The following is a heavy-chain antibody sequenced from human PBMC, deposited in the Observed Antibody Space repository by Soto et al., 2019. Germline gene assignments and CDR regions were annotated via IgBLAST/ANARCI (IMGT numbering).Heavy chain of an antibody. J-gene: IGHJ4*02. D-gene: IGHD6-6*01. V-gene: IGHV3-53*01. CDR3: ARDVRQLGSRGFDY. CDR2: IYSGGST. CDR1: GFTVSSNY. Sequence: GGSLRLSCAASGFTVSSNYMSWVRQAPGKGLEWVSVIYSGGSTYYADSVKGRFTISRDNSKNTLYLQMNSLRAEDTAVYYCARDVRQLGSRGFDYWGQGXLVTVYS.